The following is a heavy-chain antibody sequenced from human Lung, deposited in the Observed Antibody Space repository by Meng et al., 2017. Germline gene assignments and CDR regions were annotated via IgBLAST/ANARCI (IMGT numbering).Heavy chain of an antibody. J-gene: IGHJ4*02. Sequence: EVQLLESGGGLVQPGGSPRPACVASGLTFSSYAMTWVRQAPGMGLEWVSSISGSGGSTYYADSVRGRFTISRDNSKNTVYLQMNSLRAEDTAIYYCVRRIEYSSSSGYWGQGTLVTVSS. CDR2: ISGSGGST. D-gene: IGHD6-6*01. CDR3: VRRIEYSSSSGY. V-gene: IGHV3-23*01. CDR1: GLTFSSYA.